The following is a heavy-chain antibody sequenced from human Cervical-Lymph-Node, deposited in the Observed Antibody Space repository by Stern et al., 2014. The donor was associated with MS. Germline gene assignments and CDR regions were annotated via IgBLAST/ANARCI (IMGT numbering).Heavy chain of an antibody. CDR3: ARHVQGFDY. J-gene: IGHJ4*02. CDR1: GYSFTIYY. CDR2: IYPYDSAT. V-gene: IGHV5-51*01. Sequence: EVQLVESGAEVKKPGESLKISCKLSGYSFTIYYIAWVRQMPGKGLEWMGVIYPYDSATPYSPSVQVQVTVSADKSITTAYLQWSSLRASDTAMYYCARHVQGFDYWGQGTLVTVSS.